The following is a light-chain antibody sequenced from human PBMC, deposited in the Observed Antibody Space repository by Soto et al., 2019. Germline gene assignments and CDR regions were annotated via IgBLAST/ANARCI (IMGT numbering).Light chain of an antibody. CDR1: QSVIYISNNKNY. CDR3: HEYGRIPWM. J-gene: IGKJ1*01. Sequence: DMVMTQSPDSLAVSLGERVTINCKSSQSVIYISNNKNYFAWYQQKPGQLPNLLIYWASTREFEVPDRFSDSQSGTDYDPTVSRLQGEEVEVYYCHEYGRIPWMFGQGTKVEI. CDR2: WAS. V-gene: IGKV4-1*01.